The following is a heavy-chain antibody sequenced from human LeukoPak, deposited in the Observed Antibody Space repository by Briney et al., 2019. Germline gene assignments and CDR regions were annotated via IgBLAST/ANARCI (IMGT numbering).Heavy chain of an antibody. Sequence: SGTLSLTCAVSGDSISSGNWWSWVRQPPGKGLECIGEIYHTGDTNYNPSLKSRVTISVDKSKNQFSLKLNSVTAADTAVYYCARLCSGGSCSSYFDYWGQGTLVTVSS. CDR2: IYHTGDT. J-gene: IGHJ4*02. D-gene: IGHD2-15*01. V-gene: IGHV4-4*02. CDR3: ARLCSGGSCSSYFDY. CDR1: GDSISSGNW.